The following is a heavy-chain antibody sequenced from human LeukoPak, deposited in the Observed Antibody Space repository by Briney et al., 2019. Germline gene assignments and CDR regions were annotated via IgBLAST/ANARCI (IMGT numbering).Heavy chain of an antibody. Sequence: GGSLRLSRVASGFILSRYYMSWVRQTPGKGLEWVALSYSGGSTYYADFVKGRFTISRDNSKKMLFLQMNSLRADDTGVYYCARGPDVDGYIHAPFDSWGQGTLVTVSS. V-gene: IGHV3-53*01. CDR1: GFILSRYY. J-gene: IGHJ4*02. D-gene: IGHD5-24*01. CDR2: SYSGGST. CDR3: ARGPDVDGYIHAPFDS.